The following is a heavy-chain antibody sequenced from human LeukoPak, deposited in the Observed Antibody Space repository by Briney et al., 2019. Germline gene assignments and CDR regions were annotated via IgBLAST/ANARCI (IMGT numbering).Heavy chain of an antibody. CDR2: TYYRSKWYN. CDR1: GDSVSSNSAA. Sequence: SQTLSLTCAISGDSVSSNSAAWNWIRQSPSRGLEWLGRTYYRSKWYNDYAVSVKSRITINPDTSKNQFSLQLNSVTPEDTAVYYCARDHSSASYTYYYYYMDVWGKGTTVTVSS. D-gene: IGHD1-26*01. J-gene: IGHJ6*03. V-gene: IGHV6-1*01. CDR3: ARDHSSASYTYYYYYMDV.